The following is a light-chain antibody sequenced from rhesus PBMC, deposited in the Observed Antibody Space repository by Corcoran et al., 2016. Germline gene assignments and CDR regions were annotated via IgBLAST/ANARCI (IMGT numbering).Light chain of an antibody. CDR3: SAYAGSNTSI. V-gene: IGLV2-32*02. J-gene: IGLJ1*01. Sequence: QAALTQPRSVSGSPGQSVPISCTGTSSDIGGYNYVSWYQQHPGTAPKLMIYEVSKRPSGVSDRFSGSKSGNTASLPISGLQAEDEADYYCSAYAGSNTSIFGAGTWRTVL. CDR1: SSDIGGYNY. CDR2: EVS.